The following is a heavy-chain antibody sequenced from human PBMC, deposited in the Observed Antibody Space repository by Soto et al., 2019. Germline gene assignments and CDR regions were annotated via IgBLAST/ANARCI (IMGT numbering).Heavy chain of an antibody. CDR1: GGSFSGYY. D-gene: IGHD6-13*01. Sequence: PSETLSLTCAVYGGSFSGYYWSWIRKPPGKGLEWIGEINHSGSTNYNPSLKSRVTISVDTSKNQFSLKLSSVTAADTAVYYCARFVAAAGTGYYYYGMDVWGQGTTVTVSS. CDR2: INHSGST. J-gene: IGHJ6*02. V-gene: IGHV4-34*01. CDR3: ARFVAAAGTGYYYYGMDV.